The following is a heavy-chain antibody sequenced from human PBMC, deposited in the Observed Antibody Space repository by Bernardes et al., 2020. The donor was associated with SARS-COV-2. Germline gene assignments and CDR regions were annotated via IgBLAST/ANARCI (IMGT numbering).Heavy chain of an antibody. CDR2: LYYTGST. V-gene: IGHV4-59*07. J-gene: IGHJ4*02. CDR3: ARGFDY. CDR1: GGSISAYY. Sequence: SNTLQLTCTFCGGSISAYYWSWFRQPPGKGLEWIGYLYYTGSTNYNPSLQSRVTISVDTSKNQFSLKLSSVTAADTAVYYCARGFDYWGQGILVTVSS.